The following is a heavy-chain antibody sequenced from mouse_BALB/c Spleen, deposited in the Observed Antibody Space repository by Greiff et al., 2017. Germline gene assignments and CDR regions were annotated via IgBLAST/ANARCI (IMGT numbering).Heavy chain of an antibody. Sequence: EVKLMESGGGLVQPGGSMKLSCVASGFTFSNYWMNWVRQSPEKGLEWVAEIRLKSNNYATHYAESVKGRFTISRDDSKSSVYLQMNNLRAEDTGIYYCTRQDYRYDGFAYWGQGTLVTVSA. CDR2: IRLKSNNYAT. CDR1: GFTFSNYW. J-gene: IGHJ3*01. CDR3: TRQDYRYDGFAY. V-gene: IGHV6-6*02. D-gene: IGHD2-14*01.